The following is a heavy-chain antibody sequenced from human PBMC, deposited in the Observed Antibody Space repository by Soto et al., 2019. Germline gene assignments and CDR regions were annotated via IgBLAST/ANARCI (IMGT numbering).Heavy chain of an antibody. CDR2: ISFDGANK. Sequence: LRLSCATSGFTFSSYNMHWVRQAPGEGLEWVAVISFDGANKFYADSVKGRFTISRDISRDTLYLQMSSLRDEDTAIYYCARDGYNRGGFDYWGQGTLVTVSS. CDR1: GFTFSSYN. V-gene: IGHV3-30-3*01. D-gene: IGHD3-10*01. J-gene: IGHJ4*02. CDR3: ARDGYNRGGFDY.